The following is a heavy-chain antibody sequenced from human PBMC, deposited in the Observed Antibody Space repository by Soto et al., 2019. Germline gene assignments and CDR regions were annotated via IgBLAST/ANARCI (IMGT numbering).Heavy chain of an antibody. V-gene: IGHV5-10-1*01. J-gene: IGHJ6*02. CDR2: IDPRDSST. Sequence: GESLKISCKGSGYSFTRNWITWVRQMPGKGLEWMGRIDPRDSSTDYSPSFQGHVTISADKSISTAYLQWSGLKASDTAMYYCARHLEVPLHGRKTFWYAMDVWGQGTTVTGSS. D-gene: IGHD2-2*01. CDR3: ARHLEVPLHGRKTFWYAMDV. CDR1: GYSFTRNW.